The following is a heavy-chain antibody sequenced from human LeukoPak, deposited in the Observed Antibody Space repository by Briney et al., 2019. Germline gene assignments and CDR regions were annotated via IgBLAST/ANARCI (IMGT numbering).Heavy chain of an antibody. Sequence: PSETLSLTCTVSGGSISSGDHYWSWIRQPPGKGLEYIGYIYYIGSTYYTPSLQSRVSVSVDTSKNQFSLKLSSVTAADTAVYYCAREWIAADDNWFDPWGQGTLVTVSS. CDR3: AREWIAADDNWFDP. J-gene: IGHJ5*02. V-gene: IGHV4-30-4*01. CDR2: IYYIGST. D-gene: IGHD6-13*01. CDR1: GGSISSGDHY.